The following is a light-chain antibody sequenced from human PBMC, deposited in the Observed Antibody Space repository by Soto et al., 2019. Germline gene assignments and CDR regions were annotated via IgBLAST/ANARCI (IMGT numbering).Light chain of an antibody. J-gene: IGLJ3*02. Sequence: QTVLTQPPPVSATPGQGVILSCSGGDSNIGSTAVNWYQQLPGTAPRLLIYSSNQRPSGVPDRISGSKSGTSASLAISGLQSEDEADYYCAAWDDDLHVWLFGGGTKLTVL. CDR1: DSNIGSTA. V-gene: IGLV1-44*01. CDR2: SSN. CDR3: AAWDDDLHVWL.